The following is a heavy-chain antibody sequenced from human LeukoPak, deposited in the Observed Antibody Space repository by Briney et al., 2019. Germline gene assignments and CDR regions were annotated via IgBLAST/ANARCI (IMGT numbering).Heavy chain of an antibody. Sequence: PSETLSLTCTVSGGSISSNYWSWIRQPPGKGLEWIGYIYNSGSTIYNPSLKSRVTISVDTSKNQFSLKLSSVTAADTAVYYCARGVSGYCSGGSCSPLDYYYMDVWGKGTTVTVSS. CDR3: ARGVSGYCSGGSCSPLDYYYMDV. J-gene: IGHJ6*03. V-gene: IGHV4-59*01. D-gene: IGHD2-15*01. CDR1: GGSISSNY. CDR2: IYNSGST.